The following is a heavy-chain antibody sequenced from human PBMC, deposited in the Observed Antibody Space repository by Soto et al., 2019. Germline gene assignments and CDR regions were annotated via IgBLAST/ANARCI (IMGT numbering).Heavy chain of an antibody. CDR2: INPNCGGT. CDR1: GYTFSDYY. CDR3: AREPASAKPEGVDF. Sequence: ASVKVSCKASGYTFSDYYIHWVREALGQGLEWMGWINPNCGGTKYAPKFQGGVTMTRDTSITTAYMEMSRLRSGDTAVYYCAREPASAKPEGVDFWGQGTLVTVSS. J-gene: IGHJ4*02. V-gene: IGHV1-2*02. D-gene: IGHD3-16*01.